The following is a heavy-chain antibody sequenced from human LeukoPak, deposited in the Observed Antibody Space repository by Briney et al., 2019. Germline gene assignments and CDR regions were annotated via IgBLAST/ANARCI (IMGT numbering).Heavy chain of an antibody. CDR2: IYTSGST. V-gene: IGHV4-61*02. Sequence: PSETLSLTCTVSGGSISSGSYYWSWIRQPAGKGLEWIGRIYTSGSTNYNPSLKSRVTISVDTSKNQFSLKLSSVTAADTAVYYCARERLNFRYCSSTSCSTPFDPWGQGTLVTVSS. CDR3: ARERLNFRYCSSTSCSTPFDP. D-gene: IGHD2-2*01. CDR1: GGSISSGSYY. J-gene: IGHJ5*02.